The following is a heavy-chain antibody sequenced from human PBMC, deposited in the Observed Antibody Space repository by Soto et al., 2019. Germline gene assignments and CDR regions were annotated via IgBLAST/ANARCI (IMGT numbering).Heavy chain of an antibody. CDR1: GFTFSSYG. CDR3: ARDPVTTLTADYFDY. J-gene: IGHJ4*02. D-gene: IGHD4-17*01. CDR2: IWYDGSNK. Sequence: QVQLVESGGGVVQPGRSLRLSCAASGFTFSSYGMHWVRQAPGKGLEWVAVIWYDGSNKYYADSVKGRFTISRDNSKNTLYRQMNSLRAEDTAVYYCARDPVTTLTADYFDYWGQGTLVTVSS. V-gene: IGHV3-33*01.